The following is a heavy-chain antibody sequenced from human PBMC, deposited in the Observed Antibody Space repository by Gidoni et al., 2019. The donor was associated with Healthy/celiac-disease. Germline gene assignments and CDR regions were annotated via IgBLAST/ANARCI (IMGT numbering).Heavy chain of an antibody. D-gene: IGHD3-10*01. V-gene: IGHV1-8*01. CDR1: GYTFTSYD. J-gene: IGHJ4*02. Sequence: QVQLVQSGAEVKKPGAAVKVSCKASGYTFTSYDISWVRQATGQGLEWTGWMNPNSGNTGYAQKFQGRVTMTRNTSISTAYMELSSLRSEDTAVYYCARVRASRGYGSGGYLVYWGQGTLVTVSS. CDR3: ARVRASRGYGSGGYLVY. CDR2: MNPNSGNT.